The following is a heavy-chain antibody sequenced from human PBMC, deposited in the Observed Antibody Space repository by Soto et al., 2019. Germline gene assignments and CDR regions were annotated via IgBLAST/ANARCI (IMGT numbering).Heavy chain of an antibody. CDR3: AKYNMGWALDPFDM. CDR1: GFTFSSYG. CDR2: IWYDGSIK. D-gene: IGHD6-19*01. Sequence: QVQLVESGGGVVQPGRSLRLSCAASGFTFSSYGMHWVRQAPGKGLEWVAVIWYDGSIKSYADSVKGRLTISRDNSRNRLNIKINSLRAKDRAGYFCAKYNMGWALDPFDMWGQGTMVTVSS. V-gene: IGHV3-33*06. J-gene: IGHJ3*02.